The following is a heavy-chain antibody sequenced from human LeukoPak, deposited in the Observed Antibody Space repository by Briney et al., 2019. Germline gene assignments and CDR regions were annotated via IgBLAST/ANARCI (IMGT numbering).Heavy chain of an antibody. V-gene: IGHV4-30-4*01. CDR1: GGSISSGDYY. J-gene: IGHJ4*02. CDR2: IYYSGST. D-gene: IGHD6-19*01. CDR3: ARVSNRYSSGWYLDY. Sequence: PSQTVSLTCTVSGGSISSGDYYWSWIRQPPGKGLEWIGYIYYSGSTYYNPSLQSRVTISVDTSKNQFSLKLSSVTAADTAVYYCARVSNRYSSGWYLDYWGQGTLVTVSS.